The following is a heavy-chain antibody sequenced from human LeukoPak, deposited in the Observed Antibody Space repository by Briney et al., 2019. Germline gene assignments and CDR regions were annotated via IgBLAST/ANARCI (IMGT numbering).Heavy chain of an antibody. V-gene: IGHV1-2*02. Sequence: ASVKVSCQASGYTFTGYYMHWVRQAPGQGLEWMGWINPNSGDTNYAQKFQGRVTMTRDTSISTAYMELSRLRSDDTAVFYCARGDFAVVLATGAFDIWGQGTMVTVSS. J-gene: IGHJ3*02. D-gene: IGHD2-15*01. CDR1: GYTFTGYY. CDR2: INPNSGDT. CDR3: ARGDFAVVLATGAFDI.